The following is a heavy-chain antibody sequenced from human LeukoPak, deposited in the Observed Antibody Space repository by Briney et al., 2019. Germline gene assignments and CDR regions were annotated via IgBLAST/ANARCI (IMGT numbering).Heavy chain of an antibody. V-gene: IGHV1-24*01. CDR1: GYTLTELS. CDR2: FDPEDGET. CDR3: AREECSIGVCYPSGY. D-gene: IGHD2-8*01. Sequence: VASVKVSCKVSGYTLTELSMHWVRQAPGEGLEWMGGFDPEDGETIYALKLQGRVTLTTDTSTSTAYMELKSLRSDDTAVYYCAREECSIGVCYPSGYWGQGTLVTVSS. J-gene: IGHJ4*02.